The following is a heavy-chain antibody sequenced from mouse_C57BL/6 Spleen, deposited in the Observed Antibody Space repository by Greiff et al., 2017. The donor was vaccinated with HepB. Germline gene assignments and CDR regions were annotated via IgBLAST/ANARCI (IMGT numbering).Heavy chain of an antibody. CDR3: ARDRGLLPFAY. CDR2: ISYSGST. V-gene: IGHV3-1*01. Sequence: EVKLEESGPGMVKPSQSLSLTCTVTGYSITSGYDWHWIRHFPGNKLEWMGYISYSGSTNYNPSLKSRISITHDTSKNHFFLKLNSVTTEDTATYYCARDRGLLPFAYWGQGTLVTVSA. CDR1: GYSITSGYD. D-gene: IGHD3-1*01. J-gene: IGHJ3*01.